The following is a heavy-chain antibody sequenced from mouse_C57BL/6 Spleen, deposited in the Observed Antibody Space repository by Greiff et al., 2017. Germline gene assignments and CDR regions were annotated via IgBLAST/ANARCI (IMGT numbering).Heavy chain of an antibody. CDR2: IDPSDSYT. V-gene: IGHV1-69*01. D-gene: IGHD2-1*01. CDR1: GYTFTSYW. CDR3: ARGEYYGNLDY. J-gene: IGHJ2*01. Sequence: QVQLQQPGAELVMPGASVKLSCKASGYTFTSYWMHWVKQRPGQGLEWIGEIDPSDSYTNYNQKFKGKSTLTVDKSSSTAYMQLSSLTSEDSAVYYCARGEYYGNLDYWGQGTTLTVSS.